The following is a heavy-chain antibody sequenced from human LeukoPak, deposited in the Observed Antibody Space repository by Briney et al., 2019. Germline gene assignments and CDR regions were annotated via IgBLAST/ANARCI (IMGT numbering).Heavy chain of an antibody. J-gene: IGHJ3*02. D-gene: IGHD3-10*01. CDR3: ARDPGYHYYGSGTYAFDI. Sequence: SETLPLTCTVSGGSLSSGSYYWRWIRQHPGTGLEWIGYIYYSGSTYYNPSLKSRVTISVDTSKNQFSLKLSSVTAADTAVYYCARDPGYHYYGSGTYAFDIWGQGTMVTVSS. CDR1: GGSLSSGSYY. CDR2: IYYSGST. V-gene: IGHV4-31*03.